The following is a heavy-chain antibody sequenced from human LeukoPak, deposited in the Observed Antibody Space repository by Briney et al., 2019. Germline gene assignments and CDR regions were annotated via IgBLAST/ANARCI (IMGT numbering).Heavy chain of an antibody. CDR2: IIPILGTA. V-gene: IGHV1-69*11. Sequence: GASVKVSCKASGGTFSSYAMSWVRQAPGQGLEWMGRIIPILGTANYAQKFQGRVTITADESTSTAYMELSSLRSDDTAVYYCARGRYYCGSGRGIYFDYWGQGTLVTVSS. J-gene: IGHJ4*02. CDR1: GGTFSSYA. D-gene: IGHD3-10*01. CDR3: ARGRYYCGSGRGIYFDY.